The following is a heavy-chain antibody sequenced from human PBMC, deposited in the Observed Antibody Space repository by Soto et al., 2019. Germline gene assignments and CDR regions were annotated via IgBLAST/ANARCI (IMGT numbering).Heavy chain of an antibody. Sequence: SVKVSCKASGGTFSSYAISWVRQAPGQGLEWMGGIIPIFGTANYAQKFQGRVTITADESTSTAYMELSSLRSEDTAVYYCASYIPHYFTNGVCFSVGAFDIWGQGTMVTVSS. CDR1: GGTFSSYA. D-gene: IGHD2-8*01. CDR2: IIPIFGTA. V-gene: IGHV1-69*13. CDR3: ASYIPHYFTNGVCFSVGAFDI. J-gene: IGHJ3*02.